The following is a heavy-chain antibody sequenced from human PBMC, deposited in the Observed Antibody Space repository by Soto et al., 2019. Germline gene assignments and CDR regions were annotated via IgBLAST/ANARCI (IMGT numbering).Heavy chain of an antibody. D-gene: IGHD3-16*02. CDR3: ARGEDYDYIWGSYRSGHDAFDI. CDR1: GGSISSYY. J-gene: IGHJ3*02. V-gene: IGHV4-59*01. Sequence: NPSETLSLTCTVSGGSISSYYWSWIRRPPGKGLEWIGYIYYSGSTNYNPSLKSRVTISVDTSKNQFSLKLSSVTAADTAVYYCARGEDYDYIWGSYRSGHDAFDIWGQGTMVTVSS. CDR2: IYYSGST.